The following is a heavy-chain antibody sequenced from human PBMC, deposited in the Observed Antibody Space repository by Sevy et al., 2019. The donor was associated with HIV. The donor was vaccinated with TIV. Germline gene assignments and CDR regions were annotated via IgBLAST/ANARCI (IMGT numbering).Heavy chain of an antibody. J-gene: IGHJ6*02. Sequence: GGSLRLSCAASGFSFSDYNMNWVRQAPGKGLEWVSFISSGSGYIYYADSMKGRFTISRDNAKNSLYLQLNSLRAEDTAVYYCARDKTILEGRYGMHVWGQGTTVTVSS. V-gene: IGHV3-21*01. D-gene: IGHD3-3*01. CDR1: GFSFSDYN. CDR3: ARDKTILEGRYGMHV. CDR2: ISSGSGYI.